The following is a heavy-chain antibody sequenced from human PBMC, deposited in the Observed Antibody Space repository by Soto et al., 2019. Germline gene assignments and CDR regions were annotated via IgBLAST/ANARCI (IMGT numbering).Heavy chain of an antibody. CDR3: ATSGGGWLQPPV. CDR2: IKQDESEK. CDR1: GFTFRIFG. D-gene: IGHD5-12*01. Sequence: EVQLVESGGGLVHPGGSLRLSGAAFGFTFRIFGMSWVGQAPGKGLEWVANIKQDESEKYYVDSVKGRFTISRDNAKNSLYLEMKRRRAEDTAVYYCATSGGGWLQPPVWGQGTLVPVSS. V-gene: IGHV3-7*03. J-gene: IGHJ4*02.